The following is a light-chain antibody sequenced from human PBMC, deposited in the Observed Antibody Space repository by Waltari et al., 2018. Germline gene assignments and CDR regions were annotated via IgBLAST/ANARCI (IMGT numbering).Light chain of an antibody. J-gene: IGKJ2*03. CDR3: GQGTHWPPYS. CDR2: KVS. CDR1: QSIVHSDGNTY. V-gene: IGKV2-30*02. Sequence: DVVMTQSPLSLPIPPGQPASFPCRSSQSIVHSDGNTYLSWYQQKPGQPPRLLLYKVSNRDSGVPDRFSGSGAGTNFTLKISRVVAEDVGVYYCGQGTHWPPYSFGQGTKVEIK.